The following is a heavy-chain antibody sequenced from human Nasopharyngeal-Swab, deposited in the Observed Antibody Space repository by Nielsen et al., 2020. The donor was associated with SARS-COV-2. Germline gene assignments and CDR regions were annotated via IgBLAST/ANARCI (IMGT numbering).Heavy chain of an antibody. CDR3: SRRGLWFGDLLSD. CDR1: GYTFSNYV. J-gene: IGHJ4*02. CDR2: ISAFNGNT. V-gene: IGHV1-18*01. D-gene: IGHD3-10*01. Sequence: ASVQVSCKASGYTFSNYVISWVRQAPGQGLEWMGWISAFNGNTNYAQKFQDRVTLTTDTSTSTAYMEVRSLRSDDTAVYYCSRRGLWFGDLLSDWGQGTLVTVSS.